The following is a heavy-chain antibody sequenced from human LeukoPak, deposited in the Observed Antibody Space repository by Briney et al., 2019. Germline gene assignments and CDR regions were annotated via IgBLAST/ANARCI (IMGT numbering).Heavy chain of an antibody. CDR2: ISYDGSNK. Sequence: GGSLRLSCAASGFTFSSYGMHWVRQAPGKGLEGVAVISYDGSNKYYADSVKGRFTISRDNSKNTLYLQMNSLRAEDTAVYYCAKVEIAVAGYYYYGMDVWGQGTTVTVSS. D-gene: IGHD6-19*01. J-gene: IGHJ6*02. CDR1: GFTFSSYG. V-gene: IGHV3-30*18. CDR3: AKVEIAVAGYYYYGMDV.